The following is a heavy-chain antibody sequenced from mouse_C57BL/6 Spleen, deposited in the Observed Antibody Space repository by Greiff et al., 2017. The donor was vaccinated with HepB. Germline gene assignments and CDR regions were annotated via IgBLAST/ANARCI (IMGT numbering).Heavy chain of an antibody. J-gene: IGHJ4*01. D-gene: IGHD2-1*01. CDR3: ARHYRYGNYAMDY. CDR2: ISNGGGST. CDR1: GFTFSDYY. Sequence: EVQRVESGGGLVQPGGSLKLSCAASGFTFSDYYMYWVRQTPEKRLEWVAYISNGGGSTYYPDTVKGRFTISRDNAKNTLYLQMSRLKSEDTAMYYCARHYRYGNYAMDYWGQGTSVTVSS. V-gene: IGHV5-12*01.